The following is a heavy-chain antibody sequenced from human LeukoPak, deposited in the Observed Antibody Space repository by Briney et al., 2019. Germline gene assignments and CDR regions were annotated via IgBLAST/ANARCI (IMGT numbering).Heavy chain of an antibody. D-gene: IGHD3-16*01. V-gene: IGHV3-23*01. J-gene: IGHJ5*02. CDR1: GFTFSSYA. CDR3: VRTYGTYNWFDP. CDR2: ISGSDGST. Sequence: CAAXGFTFSSYAMTWVRQAPGKGLKWVSTISGSDGSTYYADSVKGRFTISRGNSKNTPYMQMNRLRAEDTAVYYCVRTYGTYNWFDPWGQGTLVTVSS.